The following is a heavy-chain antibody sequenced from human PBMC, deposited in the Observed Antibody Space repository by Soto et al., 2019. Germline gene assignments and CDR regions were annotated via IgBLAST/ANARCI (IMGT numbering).Heavy chain of an antibody. V-gene: IGHV3-23*01. J-gene: IGHJ4*02. CDR1: GFTFSSYA. CDR2: INDSGGNT. Sequence: PGGSLKLSCAASGFTFSSYAMSWVRQAPGKGLEWVSAINDSGGNTYYADSVKGRFTISRDNSKNTLYVQMDSLRAEDTAVYYYAKEVYSGYFGTFFDYWRQGALVTVSS. D-gene: IGHD5-12*01. CDR3: AKEVYSGYFGTFFDY.